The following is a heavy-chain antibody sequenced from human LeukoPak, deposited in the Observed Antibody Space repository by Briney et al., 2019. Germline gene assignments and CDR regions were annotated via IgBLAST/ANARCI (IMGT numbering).Heavy chain of an antibody. D-gene: IGHD6-13*01. Sequence: GGSLRLSCVASGFTFSNYWMTWVRQAPGKGLEWVANIKRDGSEKHYVDSVKGRFTISRDNAKNSLFLQMNSLRVEDTAVFYCARGTSTWYLTYWGQGTLVTVSS. V-gene: IGHV3-7*04. CDR3: ARGTSTWYLTY. CDR1: GFTFSNYW. CDR2: IKRDGSEK. J-gene: IGHJ4*02.